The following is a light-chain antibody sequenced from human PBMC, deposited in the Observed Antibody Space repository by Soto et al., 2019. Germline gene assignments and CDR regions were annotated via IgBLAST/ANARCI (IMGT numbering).Light chain of an antibody. CDR3: QQYDSIPST. Sequence: DIVMTQSPDSLAVSLGERATINCKSSQSVLYSSNNKNYLAWYQQKAGQPPKMLIYWASTRESGVPDRFSGSGSGTDFTLTISSLQAEDVGVYYCQQYDSIPSTFGQGTRLDIK. CDR2: WAS. CDR1: QSVLYSSNNKNY. V-gene: IGKV4-1*01. J-gene: IGKJ5*01.